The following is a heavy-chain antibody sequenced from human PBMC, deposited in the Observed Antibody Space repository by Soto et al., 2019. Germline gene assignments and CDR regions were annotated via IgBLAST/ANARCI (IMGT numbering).Heavy chain of an antibody. J-gene: IGHJ6*02. Sequence: GGSLRLSCAASGFTFESYGMHWVRQAPGKGLEWVAVISYDGSQTYYGDSVKGRFSISRDNSKNILSLQMNSLRGDDSAVYYCERDSWPLDQYYYYGMDVWGQGTTVTVSS. V-gene: IGHV3-30*03. D-gene: IGHD1-1*01. CDR3: ERDSWPLDQYYYYGMDV. CDR2: ISYDGSQT. CDR1: GFTFESYG.